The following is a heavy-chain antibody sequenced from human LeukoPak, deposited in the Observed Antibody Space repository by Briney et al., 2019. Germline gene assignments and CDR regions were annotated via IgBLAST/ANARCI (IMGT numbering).Heavy chain of an antibody. V-gene: IGHV3-21*01. J-gene: IGHJ6*03. Sequence: GGSLRLSCAASGFTFSSYSMSWVRQAPGKGLEWVSSISSSSSYIYYADSVKGRFTISRDNAKNSLYLQMNSLRAEDTAVYYCARANDNYYYYYMDVWGKGTTVTISS. CDR1: GFTFSSYS. CDR3: ARANDNYYYYYMDV. CDR2: ISSSSSYI. D-gene: IGHD3-9*01.